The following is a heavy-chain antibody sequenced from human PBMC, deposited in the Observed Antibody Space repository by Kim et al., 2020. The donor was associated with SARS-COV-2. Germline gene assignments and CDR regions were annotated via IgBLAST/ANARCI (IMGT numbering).Heavy chain of an antibody. CDR2: INHSGST. J-gene: IGHJ6*01. D-gene: IGHD2-2*01. V-gene: IGHV4-34*01. CDR3: ARAPSIVVVPAATHYYYY. Sequence: SETLSLTCAVYGGSFSGYYWSWIRQPPGKGLEWIGEINHSGSTNYNPSLKSRVTISVDTSKNQFSLKLSSVTAADTAVYYCARAPSIVVVPAATHYYYY. CDR1: GGSFSGYY.